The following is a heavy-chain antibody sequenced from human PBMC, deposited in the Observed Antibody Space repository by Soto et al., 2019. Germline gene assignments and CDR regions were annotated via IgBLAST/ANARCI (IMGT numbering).Heavy chain of an antibody. J-gene: IGHJ6*03. V-gene: IGHV1-8*01. CDR2: MNPNSGNT. CDR3: AVITMVRGVTTDEDNYYYYYYMDV. D-gene: IGHD3-10*01. CDR1: GYTFTSYD. Sequence: ASVKVSCKASGYTFTSYDINWVRQATGQGLEWMGWMNPNSGNTGYAQKFQGRVTMTRNTSISTAYMELSSLRSEDTAVYYCAVITMVRGVTTDEDNYYYYYYMDVWGKGTTVTVSS.